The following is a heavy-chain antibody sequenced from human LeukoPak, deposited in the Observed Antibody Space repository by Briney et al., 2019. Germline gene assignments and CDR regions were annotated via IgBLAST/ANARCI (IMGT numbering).Heavy chain of an antibody. CDR2: ITGGGGGT. CDR3: AKGGGYSYVYVAY. J-gene: IGHJ4*02. V-gene: IGHV3-23*01. CDR1: GFTFSSYA. D-gene: IGHD5-18*01. Sequence: GGSLRLSCAASGFTFSSYAMNWVRQAPGKGLEWVSGITGGGGGTYYADSVKGRFTISRDNSKSTLYPQMNSLRAEDTAVYYCAKGGGYSYVYVAYWGQGTLVTVSS.